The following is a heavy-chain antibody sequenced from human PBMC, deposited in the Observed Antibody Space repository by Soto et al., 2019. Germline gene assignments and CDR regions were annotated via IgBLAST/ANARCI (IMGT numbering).Heavy chain of an antibody. CDR2: IYYSGST. J-gene: IGHJ4*02. D-gene: IGHD1-26*01. CDR1: GYSISSSNC. CDR3: AAGGIVGATTADY. V-gene: IGHV4-28*01. Sequence: QVQLQESGPGLVKPSDTLSLTCAVSGYSISSSNCWGWIRQPPGKGLEWIGYIYYSGSTYYNPALKSRATMSVDTSKKQFSLKLSSVTAVDTAVYYCAAGGIVGATTADYWGQGTLVTVSS.